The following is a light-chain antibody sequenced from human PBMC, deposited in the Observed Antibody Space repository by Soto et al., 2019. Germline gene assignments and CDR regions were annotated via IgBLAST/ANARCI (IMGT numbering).Light chain of an antibody. V-gene: IGLV2-14*01. Sequence: QSVLTQPASVSGSPGQSITISCTGSSSDVGVYNYVSWYQQHPDKAPKLIIYDVSNRPSGVSNRFSGSKSGNTASLTISGLQAEDEADYYCSSYTSSSTVVFGGGTKLTVL. CDR2: DVS. CDR3: SSYTSSSTVV. CDR1: SSDVGVYNY. J-gene: IGLJ2*01.